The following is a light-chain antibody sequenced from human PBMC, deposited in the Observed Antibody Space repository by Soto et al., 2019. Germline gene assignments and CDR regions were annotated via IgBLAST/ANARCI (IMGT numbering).Light chain of an antibody. CDR1: QSVSSSY. V-gene: IGKV3-20*01. Sequence: EIVLTQSPGTLSLSPGERATLSCRASQSVSSSYLAWYQQKPGQAPIILIYGASSRSTGIPDRFSGSGSGTDLTLTISRLDPEDFAVYYWQQYGSSRTFGQGTKVEIK. J-gene: IGKJ1*01. CDR2: GAS. CDR3: QQYGSSRT.